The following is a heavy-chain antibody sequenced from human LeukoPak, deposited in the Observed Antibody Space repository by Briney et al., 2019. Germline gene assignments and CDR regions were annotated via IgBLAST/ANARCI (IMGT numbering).Heavy chain of an antibody. CDR1: GYSISSGYY. D-gene: IGHD6-13*01. J-gene: IGHJ4*02. V-gene: IGHV4-38-2*02. CDR3: ARVSGSSWLFDY. Sequence: SETLSLTCTVSGYSISSGYYWGWIRQPPGKGLEWIGSIYHSGSTYYNPSLKSRVTISVDTSKNQFSLKLSSVTAADTAVYYCARVSGSSWLFDYWGQGTLVTVSS. CDR2: IYHSGST.